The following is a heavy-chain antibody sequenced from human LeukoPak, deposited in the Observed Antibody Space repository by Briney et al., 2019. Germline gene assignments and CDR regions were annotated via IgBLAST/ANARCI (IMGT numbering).Heavy chain of an antibody. CDR2: VDSSSSYI. CDR1: GFTFSSYS. V-gene: IGHV3-21*01. J-gene: IGHJ6*02. D-gene: IGHD6-25*01. CDR3: ARVSTPSGYYYYGMDV. Sequence: TPGGSLRLSCAASGFTFSSYSMNWVRQAPGKEKEWVSSVDSSSSYIYSADSVKGRFTTSRDNAKNSLYLQMNSLRAEDTAVYYCARVSTPSGYYYYGMDVWGQGTTVTVSS.